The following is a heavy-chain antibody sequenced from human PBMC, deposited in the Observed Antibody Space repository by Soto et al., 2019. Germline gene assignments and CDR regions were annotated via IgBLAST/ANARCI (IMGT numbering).Heavy chain of an antibody. J-gene: IGHJ4*02. Sequence: VASVKVSCKASGGTFSSYAIDWVRQAPGQGLEWMGGIIPIFGTAKYAQKFQGRVTITADESTSTAYMELRSLGSEDTAVYYCARGRAIDRDIVVVVALCPFDYWGQGTLVTASS. CDR1: GGTFSSYA. CDR2: IIPIFGTA. V-gene: IGHV1-69*13. D-gene: IGHD2-15*01. CDR3: ARGRAIDRDIVVVVALCPFDY.